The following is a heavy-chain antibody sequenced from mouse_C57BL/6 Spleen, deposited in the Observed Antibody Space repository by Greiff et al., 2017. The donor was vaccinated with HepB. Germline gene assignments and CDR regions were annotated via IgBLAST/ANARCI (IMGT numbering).Heavy chain of an antibody. J-gene: IGHJ1*03. V-gene: IGHV5-17*01. Sequence: EVKLVESGGGLVKPGGSLKLSCAASGFTFSDYGMHWVRQAPEKGLEWVAYISSGSSTIYYADTVKGRFTISRDNAKNTLFLQMTSLRSEDTAMYYCARKNWDLYFDVWGTGTTVTVSS. CDR2: ISSGSSTI. CDR3: ARKNWDLYFDV. D-gene: IGHD4-1*01. CDR1: GFTFSDYG.